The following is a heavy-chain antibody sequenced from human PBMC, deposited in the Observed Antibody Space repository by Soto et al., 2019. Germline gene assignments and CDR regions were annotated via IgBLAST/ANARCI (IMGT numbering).Heavy chain of an antibody. CDR1: GFSLSTSGVG. CDR2: IYWDDDK. J-gene: IGHJ5*02. D-gene: IGHD3-22*01. V-gene: IGHV2-5*02. CDR3: AHTLFQNYDSSANWFDP. Sequence: QITLKESGPTLVKPTQTLTLTCTFSGFSLSTSGVGVGWIRQPPGKALEWLALIYWDDDKRYSPSLKSSLTITKDTSKNQVVLTMTNMDPVDTATYYPAHTLFQNYDSSANWFDPWGQGTLVTVSS.